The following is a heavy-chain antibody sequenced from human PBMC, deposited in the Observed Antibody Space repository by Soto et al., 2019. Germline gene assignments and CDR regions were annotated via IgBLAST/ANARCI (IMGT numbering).Heavy chain of an antibody. J-gene: IGHJ4*02. D-gene: IGHD2-2*01. Sequence: EVQLLESGGALVQPGGSLRLSCAASGFTFSNHAMNWVRQAPGKGLEWVSTISDSGSTYYADSVKGRFTISRDNSKNTLYLQMSSLRAEYTAVYYCARDPGGHYCTSTSCLYFFDRWGKGTLVIVSS. CDR2: ISDSGST. CDR3: ARDPGGHYCTSTSCLYFFDR. CDR1: GFTFSNHA. V-gene: IGHV3-23*01.